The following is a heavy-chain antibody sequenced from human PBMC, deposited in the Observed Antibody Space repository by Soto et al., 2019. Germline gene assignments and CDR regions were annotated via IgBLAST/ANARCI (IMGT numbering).Heavy chain of an antibody. D-gene: IGHD1-26*01. V-gene: IGHV4-4*07. CDR1: GDSMSKYY. Sequence: QVQLQESGPGLVKPSETLSLTCNVSGDSMSKYYWSWIRQPAGKGLEWIGRVYTSGSTNYNPSLKSRVTMSIDTSNNHCSLNLRSVTAADTAVYYCARTVGAAYYFDFWGQGALVTVSS. CDR3: ARTVGAAYYFDF. CDR2: VYTSGST. J-gene: IGHJ4*02.